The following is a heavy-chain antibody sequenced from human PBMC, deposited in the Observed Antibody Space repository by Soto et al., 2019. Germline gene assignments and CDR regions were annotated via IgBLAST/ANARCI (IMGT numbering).Heavy chain of an antibody. CDR3: PSRLVDQWSPNNYGMDV. Sequence: XESLKVSCKCSGNSFTSYWIGLVLQMPGKGLEWMGIIYPGDSDTRYSPSFQGQVTISADKSISTAYLQWSSLKASDTAMYYCPSRLVDQWSPNNYGMDVWGQRTTVTVSS. D-gene: IGHD2-21*01. V-gene: IGHV5-51*01. CDR2: IYPGDSDT. CDR1: GNSFTSYW. J-gene: IGHJ6*02.